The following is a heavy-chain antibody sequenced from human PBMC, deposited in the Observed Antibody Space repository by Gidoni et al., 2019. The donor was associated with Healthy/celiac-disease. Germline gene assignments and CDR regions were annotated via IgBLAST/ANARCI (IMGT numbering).Heavy chain of an antibody. J-gene: IGHJ4*02. D-gene: IGHD3-3*01. CDR2: IIPIFGTA. Sequence: QVQLVQSGAEVKKPGSSVKVSCKASGGTFSSYAISWVRQAPGQGLEWMGGIIPIFGTANYAQKFQGRVTITADESTSTAYMELSSLRSEDTAVYYCAAPLRPGYYDFWSGYRFDYWGQGTLVTVSS. CDR1: GGTFSSYA. CDR3: AAPLRPGYYDFWSGYRFDY. V-gene: IGHV1-69*01.